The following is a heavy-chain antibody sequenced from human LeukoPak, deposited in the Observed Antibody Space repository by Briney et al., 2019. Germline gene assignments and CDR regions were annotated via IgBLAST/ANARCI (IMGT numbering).Heavy chain of an antibody. CDR1: GFTFSNAW. CDR3: TTAHPYYYGSGSYWIEFNFDY. V-gene: IGHV3-15*01. Sequence: GGSLRLSCAASGFTFSNAWMSWVRQAPGKGLEWVGRIKSKTDGGTTDYAAPVKGRFTISRDDSKNTLYLQMNSLKTEDTAVYCCTTAHPYYYGSGSYWIEFNFDYWGQGTLVAVSS. CDR2: IKSKTDGGTT. J-gene: IGHJ4*02. D-gene: IGHD3-10*01.